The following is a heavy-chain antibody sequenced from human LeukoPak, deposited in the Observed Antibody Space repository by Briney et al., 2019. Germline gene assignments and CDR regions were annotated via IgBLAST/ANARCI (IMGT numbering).Heavy chain of an antibody. J-gene: IGHJ3*02. Sequence: SETLSLTCTVSGGSISSSSYYWGWIRQPPGKGLEWIGYIYYSGSTNYNPSLKNRVTISVDTSKNQFSLKLSSVTAADTAVYYCARVDSSSWYFDAFDIWGQGTMVTVSS. CDR2: IYYSGST. D-gene: IGHD6-13*01. V-gene: IGHV4-61*05. CDR3: ARVDSSSWYFDAFDI. CDR1: GGSISSSSYY.